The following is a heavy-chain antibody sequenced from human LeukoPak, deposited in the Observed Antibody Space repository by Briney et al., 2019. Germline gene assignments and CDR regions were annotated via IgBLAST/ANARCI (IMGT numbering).Heavy chain of an antibody. J-gene: IGHJ3*02. Sequence: PGGSLRLSCAASGFTFSSYAMSWVRQAPGKGLEWVSAISGSGGSTYYADSVKGRFTISRDNSKNTLYLQMNSLRAEDTAVYYCARSIGWTTVHGVPKSQAFDIWGQGTMVTVSS. D-gene: IGHD4-17*01. CDR3: ARSIGWTTVHGVPKSQAFDI. V-gene: IGHV3-23*01. CDR1: GFTFSSYA. CDR2: ISGSGGST.